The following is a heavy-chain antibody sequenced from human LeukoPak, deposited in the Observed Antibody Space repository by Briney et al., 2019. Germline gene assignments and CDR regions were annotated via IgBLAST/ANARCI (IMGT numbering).Heavy chain of an antibody. CDR3: ARQWYYYGSGSYYRGKSFDY. CDR2: INHSGST. D-gene: IGHD3-10*01. J-gene: IGHJ4*02. CDR1: GGSFSGYY. Sequence: SETLSLTCAVYGGSFSGYYWSWLRQPPGKGLEGMGEINHSGSTNYNPSLKSRVTISVDTSKNQFSLKLSSVTAADTAVYYCARQWYYYGSGSYYRGKSFDYWGQGTLVTVSS. V-gene: IGHV4-34*01.